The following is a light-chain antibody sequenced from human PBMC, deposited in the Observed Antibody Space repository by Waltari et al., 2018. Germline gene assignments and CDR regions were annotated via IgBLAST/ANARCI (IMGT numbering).Light chain of an antibody. V-gene: IGKV3-20*01. CDR3: QQYGTSPQT. CDR2: CAS. CDR1: QSVSSNY. J-gene: IGKJ1*01. Sequence: EIVLTQSPGTLSLSPGERATLSCRASQSVSSNYLAWYQQRPGQAPRLLIYCASSRATGIPDRFSGSGSGTDFTLTISRLEPEDVAVFYCQQYGTSPQTFGQGTKVEIK.